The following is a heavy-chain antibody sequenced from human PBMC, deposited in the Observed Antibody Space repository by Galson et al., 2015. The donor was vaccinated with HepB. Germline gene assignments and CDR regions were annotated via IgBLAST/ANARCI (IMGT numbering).Heavy chain of an antibody. CDR2: IYADGST. J-gene: IGHJ4*02. CDR3: VGYGDLPWY. V-gene: IGHV4-31*03. Sequence: LSLTCSVSGGSISSAGFYWNWIRHHPGRGLEWMGYIYADGSTYYNPSLNSRLSISADTSKNQFSLKLSSVTSADTAVYYCVGYGDLPWYWGQGTLVTVSS. D-gene: IGHD4-17*01. CDR1: GGSISSAGFY.